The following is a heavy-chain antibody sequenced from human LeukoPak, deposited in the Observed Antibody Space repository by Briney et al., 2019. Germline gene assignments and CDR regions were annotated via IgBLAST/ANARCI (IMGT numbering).Heavy chain of an antibody. CDR1: GYSISSGYY. V-gene: IGHV4-38-2*02. CDR3: AQEFGEFPY. J-gene: IGHJ4*02. Sequence: PSETLSLTCTVSGYSISSGYYWGWIRQPPGKGLEWIGSIYHSGSTYYNPSLKSRVTISVDTSKNQFSLKLSSVTAADTAVYYCAQEFGEFPYWGQGTLVTVSS. D-gene: IGHD3-10*01. CDR2: IYHSGST.